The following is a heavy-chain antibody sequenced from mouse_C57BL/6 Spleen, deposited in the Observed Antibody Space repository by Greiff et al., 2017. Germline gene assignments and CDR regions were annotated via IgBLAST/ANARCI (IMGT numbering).Heavy chain of an antibody. CDR1: GFTFSDFY. CDR2: SRNKANDYTT. D-gene: IGHD3-3*01. V-gene: IGHV7-1*01. Sequence: EVQLVESGGGLVQSGRSLRLSCATSGFTFSDFYMEWVRQAPGTGLEWIAASRNKANDYTTEYSASVKGRFIVSRDTSQSILYLQMNALRAEDTAIYYCARDRDWYAMDYWGQGTSVTVSS. J-gene: IGHJ4*01. CDR3: ARDRDWYAMDY.